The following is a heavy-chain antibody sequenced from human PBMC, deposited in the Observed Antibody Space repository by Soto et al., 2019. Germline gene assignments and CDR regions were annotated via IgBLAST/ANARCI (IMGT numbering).Heavy chain of an antibody. CDR1: GFTVSGKKY. CDR3: ASWQLQEHAYDI. CDR2: LYDVDGT. V-gene: IGHV3-53*01. Sequence: PVGSLRLSCAAFGFTVSGKKYVAWVRQPPGKGLEWVSALYDVDGTYYADSVKGRFTTSSDSSRTIVYLQIHSLRPDDTAVYFCASWQLQEHAYDIWGQGTTVTVSS. D-gene: IGHD6-13*01. J-gene: IGHJ3*02.